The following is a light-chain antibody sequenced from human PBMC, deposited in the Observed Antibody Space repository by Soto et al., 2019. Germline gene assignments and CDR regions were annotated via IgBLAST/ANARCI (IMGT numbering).Light chain of an antibody. CDR3: QQYSNSLRT. CDR1: QSVSSTY. V-gene: IGKV3-20*01. CDR2: GAS. Sequence: EIVLTQSPGTLSLSPGERATLSCRASQSVSSTYLAWYQQKPGQAPRLLIYGASIRATGIPDRFSGSGSGTDFTLTISRLEPEDFAVYYCQQYSNSLRTFGQGTKVDIK. J-gene: IGKJ1*01.